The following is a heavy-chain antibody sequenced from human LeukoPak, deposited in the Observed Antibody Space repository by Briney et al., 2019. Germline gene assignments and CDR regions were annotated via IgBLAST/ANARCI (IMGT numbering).Heavy chain of an antibody. D-gene: IGHD6-6*01. CDR2: INHSGST. Sequence: PSETLSLTCAVYGWSFSGYYWSWIRQPPGKGLEWIGEINHSGSTDYNPSLKSRVTISVDTSKDQFSLKLSSVTAADSAVYYCAKTPTALVRGGYYFDNWGQGTLVTVSS. V-gene: IGHV4-34*01. CDR1: GWSFSGYY. CDR3: AKTPTALVRGGYYFDN. J-gene: IGHJ4*02.